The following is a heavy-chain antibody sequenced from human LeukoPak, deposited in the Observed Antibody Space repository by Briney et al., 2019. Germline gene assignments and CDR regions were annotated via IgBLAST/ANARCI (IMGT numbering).Heavy chain of an antibody. CDR2: IYYSGST. V-gene: IGHV4-59*12. CDR3: ARDTVAGTEPFDY. J-gene: IGHJ4*02. CDR1: GGSISSYY. Sequence: SETLSLTCTVSGGSISSYYWSWIRQPPGRGLEWIGYIYYSGSTNYNPSLKSRVTMSVDTSKNQFSLHLNSVTAADTAVYYCARDTVAGTEPFDYWGQGTLVTVSS. D-gene: IGHD6-19*01.